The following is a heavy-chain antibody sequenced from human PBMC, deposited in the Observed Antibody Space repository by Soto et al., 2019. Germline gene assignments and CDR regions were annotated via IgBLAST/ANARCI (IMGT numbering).Heavy chain of an antibody. D-gene: IGHD5-12*01. Sequence: QITLKESGPTLVKPTQNLTLTCSFSGFSLSTRGVGVGWIRQTPGKALEWLALIFWDDDKWYSPSLRSRLTISEDTPKNQVVLKMTTMDPVDTATYYCAHRSRGYAYYCDQWGQGTLVTVS. J-gene: IGHJ4*02. CDR3: AHRSRGYAYYCDQ. CDR2: IFWDDDK. V-gene: IGHV2-5*02. CDR1: GFSLSTRGVG.